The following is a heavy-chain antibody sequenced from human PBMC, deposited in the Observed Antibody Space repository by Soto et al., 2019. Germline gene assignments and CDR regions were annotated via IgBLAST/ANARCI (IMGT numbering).Heavy chain of an antibody. V-gene: IGHV5-51*03. CDR3: ASHGGGVQYYIYYGMDC. CDR1: GYSCTSYW. J-gene: IGHJ6*02. D-gene: IGHD3-3*01. CDR2: IYPGDSKN. Sequence: PGESLKIFCKASGYSCTSYWTGWVRQMPGKGLEWMGIIYPGDSKNRDNPSFQGQVNISDDKSITSAYLQWSSLSASATPMYYCASHGGGVQYYIYYGMDCSRQGTMVT.